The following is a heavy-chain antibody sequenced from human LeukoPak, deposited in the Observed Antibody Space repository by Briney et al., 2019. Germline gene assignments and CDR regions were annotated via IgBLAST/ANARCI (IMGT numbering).Heavy chain of an antibody. J-gene: IGHJ4*02. CDR2: INTNDGNP. CDR1: GYRFTSFA. Sequence: ASVKVSCKASGYRFTSFAINWVRQAPGQGLEWMGWINTNDGNPMYAQGFTGRFVFSMDTSVSTAYLQISSLKTEDTAVYYCARVGLHCNGGSCPEYWGQGTLVTVSA. D-gene: IGHD2-15*01. CDR3: ARVGLHCNGGSCPEY. V-gene: IGHV7-4-1*02.